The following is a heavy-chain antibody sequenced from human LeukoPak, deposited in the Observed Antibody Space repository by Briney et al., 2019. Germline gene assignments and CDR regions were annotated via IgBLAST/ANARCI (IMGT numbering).Heavy chain of an antibody. CDR2: IIPIFGTA. V-gene: IGHV1-69*13. D-gene: IGHD6-19*01. Sequence: SVKVSCKASGGTFSSCAISWVRQAPGQGLEWMGGIIPIFGTANYAQKFQGRVTITADESTSTAYMELSSLRSEDTAVYYCARVERALAVAGYFDYWGQRTLVTVTS. CDR1: GGTFSSCA. J-gene: IGHJ4*02. CDR3: ARVERALAVAGYFDY.